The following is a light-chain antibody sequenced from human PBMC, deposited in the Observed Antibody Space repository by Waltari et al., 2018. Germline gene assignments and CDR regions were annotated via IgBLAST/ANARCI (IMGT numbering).Light chain of an antibody. J-gene: IGLJ3*02. V-gene: IGLV2-14*01. CDR1: SSHVGVYYY. Sequence: QSALTQPASVSGSPGQSITISCPGTSSHVGVYYYVSWYQQNPGKAPKLMIYDVTKRPSGVSDRFSGSKSGNTASLTISGLQAEDEADYYCCSYTTSSAWVFGGGTKLTVL. CDR2: DVT. CDR3: CSYTTSSAWV.